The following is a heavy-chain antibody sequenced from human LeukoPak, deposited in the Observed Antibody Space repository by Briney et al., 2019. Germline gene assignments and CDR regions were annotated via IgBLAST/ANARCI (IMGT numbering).Heavy chain of an antibody. CDR3: VRDNLGFDY. Sequence: PGGSLTLSCAASGFTFSRHSMNWVRQAPGKGLEWVSFISGDSVNIYYTGSVKGRFTISRDNARNSLYLQMNSLRVEDTAVYYCVRDNLGFDYWGQGTLVTVSS. J-gene: IGHJ4*02. CDR1: GFTFSRHS. V-gene: IGHV3-21*01. D-gene: IGHD3-16*01. CDR2: ISGDSVNI.